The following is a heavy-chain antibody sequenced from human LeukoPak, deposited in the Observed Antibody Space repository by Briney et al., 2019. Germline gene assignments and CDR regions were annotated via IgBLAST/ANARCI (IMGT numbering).Heavy chain of an antibody. CDR2: ISSSSSYI. V-gene: IGHV3-21*01. D-gene: IGHD1-26*01. CDR3: ARDNSLGDSGSYFVDY. CDR1: GFTFSSYS. J-gene: IGHJ4*02. Sequence: PGGSLRLSCAASGFTFSSYSMNWVRQAPGKGLEWVSSISSSSSYIYYADSVKGRFTISRDNAKNSLYLQMNSLRAEDTAVYYCARDNSLGDSGSYFVDYWGQGTLVTVSS.